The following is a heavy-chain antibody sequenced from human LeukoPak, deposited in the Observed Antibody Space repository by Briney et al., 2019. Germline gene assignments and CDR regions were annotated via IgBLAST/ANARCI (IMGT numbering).Heavy chain of an antibody. V-gene: IGHV3-21*01. Sequence: PGGSLRLSCAASGFTFSNYSMNWVRQAPGKGLEWVSSISSSSSYIYCADSVKGRFTISRDNAKNSLYLQMNSLRAEDTAVYYCARAAASTVWVYWGQGTLVTVSS. CDR2: ISSSSSYI. D-gene: IGHD6-25*01. CDR1: GFTFSNYS. J-gene: IGHJ4*02. CDR3: ARAAASTVWVY.